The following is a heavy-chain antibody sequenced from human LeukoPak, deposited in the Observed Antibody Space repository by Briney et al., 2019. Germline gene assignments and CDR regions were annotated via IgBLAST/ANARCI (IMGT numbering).Heavy chain of an antibody. Sequence: PSETLSLTCTVSGGSLSNYYWSWIRQPPGKGLDWIGYIYYSGSTTYNPSLKSRATISVDTSKNQFSLRLSSVTAADTAVYYCARGTMMVGPWGQGTLVSVSS. CDR3: ARGTMMVGP. D-gene: IGHD3-22*01. CDR1: GGSLSNYY. J-gene: IGHJ5*02. CDR2: IYYSGST. V-gene: IGHV4-59*01.